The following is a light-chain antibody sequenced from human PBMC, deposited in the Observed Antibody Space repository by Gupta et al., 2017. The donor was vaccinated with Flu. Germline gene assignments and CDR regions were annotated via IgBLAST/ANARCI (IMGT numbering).Light chain of an antibody. CDR2: ENR. CDR3: GTWDNNLRSWV. J-gene: IGLJ3*02. Sequence: QSLFTQPPSVSAAPGQRVTISCSGSSSNVEKNYVSWYQQLPGTAPKLLIYENRNRPSGISDRISASKSGTSATLDIIGLQTGDEADYYCGTWDNNLRSWVFGGGTKLTVL. V-gene: IGLV1-51*02. CDR1: SSNVEKNY.